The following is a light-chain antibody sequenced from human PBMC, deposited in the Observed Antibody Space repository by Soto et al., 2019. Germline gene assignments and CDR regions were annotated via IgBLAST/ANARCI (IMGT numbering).Light chain of an antibody. J-gene: IGLJ2*01. V-gene: IGLV2-14*01. CDR1: SGDIGGYDY. Sequence: QSALTQPASVSGSPGQSITISCTGTSGDIGGYDYVSWYQQHPGKAPKLMIYDVSSRPSGVSYRFSGSKSGNTASLTISGLQAEDEGDYYCSSFTSSITVIFGGGTQLTVL. CDR2: DVS. CDR3: SSFTSSITVI.